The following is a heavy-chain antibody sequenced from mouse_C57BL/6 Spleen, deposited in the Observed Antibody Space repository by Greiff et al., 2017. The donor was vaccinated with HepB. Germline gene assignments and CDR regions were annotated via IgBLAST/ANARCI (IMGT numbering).Heavy chain of an antibody. Sequence: VQRVESGAELVKPGASVKISCKASGYAFSSYWMNWVKQRPGKGLEWIGQIYPGDGDTNYNGKFKGKATLTADKSSSTAYMQLSSLTSEDSAVYFCAREGNGNTVAYWGQGTLVTVSA. CDR3: AREGNGNTVAY. V-gene: IGHV1-80*01. CDR2: IYPGDGDT. CDR1: GYAFSSYW. D-gene: IGHD2-1*01. J-gene: IGHJ3*01.